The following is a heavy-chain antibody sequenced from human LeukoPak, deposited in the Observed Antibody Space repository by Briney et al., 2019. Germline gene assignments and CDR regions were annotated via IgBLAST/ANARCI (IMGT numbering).Heavy chain of an antibody. CDR1: DDSISDYY. D-gene: IGHD4-17*01. J-gene: IGHJ4*02. CDR3: ATGYGDFRVEGRYFYS. V-gene: IGHV4-59*01. Sequence: SETLSLTCTVSDDSISDYYRGWIRQPPGKGLEWFGYFYNSGRSTYNPSLKSRVTISADTSKNHFSLKLNSVTTADTAVYYCATGYGDFRVEGRYFYSWGQGTLVTVSS. CDR2: FYNSGRS.